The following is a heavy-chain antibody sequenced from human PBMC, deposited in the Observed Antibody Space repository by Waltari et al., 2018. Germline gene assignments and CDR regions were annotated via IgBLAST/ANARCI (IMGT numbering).Heavy chain of an antibody. J-gene: IGHJ6*02. CDR3: AREGESSGWYGMDV. CDR2: IIPIFGTA. Sequence: QVQLVQSGAEVKKPGSSVKVSCRASGGPFSSYAISWVGPAPGQGLEWMGGIIPIFGTANYAQKFQGRVTITADESTSTAYMELSSLRSEDTAVYYCAREGESSGWYGMDVWGQGTTVTVSS. V-gene: IGHV1-69*01. CDR1: GGPFSSYA. D-gene: IGHD6-19*01.